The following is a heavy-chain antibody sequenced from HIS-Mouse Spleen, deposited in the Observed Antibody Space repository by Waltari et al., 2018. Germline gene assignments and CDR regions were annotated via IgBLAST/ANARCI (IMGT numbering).Heavy chain of an antibody. CDR1: GGSFSGYY. J-gene: IGHJ3*02. CDR2: INHSGST. V-gene: IGHV4-34*01. Sequence: QVQLQQWGAGLLKPSETLSLTCAVYGGSFSGYYWSWIRQPPGKGLEWIGEINHSGSTNYNPSLKSRVTISVDTSKNQFSLKLSSVTAADTAVYYCAREGGYSSSSKGAFDIWGQGTMVTVSS. CDR3: AREGGYSSSSKGAFDI. D-gene: IGHD6-6*01.